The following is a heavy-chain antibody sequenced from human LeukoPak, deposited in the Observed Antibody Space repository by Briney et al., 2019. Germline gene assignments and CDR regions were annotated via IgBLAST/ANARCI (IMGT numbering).Heavy chain of an antibody. CDR3: AKGKGSGSYYYYYGMDV. J-gene: IGHJ6*04. V-gene: IGHV3-23*01. Sequence: GGSLRLSCAASGFTFSSYAMSWVRQAPGKGLEWVSAISGSGGSTYYADSVKGRFTISRDNSKNTLYLQMNSLRAEDTAVYYCAKGKGSGSYYYYYGMDVWGKGTTVTVSS. D-gene: IGHD3-10*01. CDR2: ISGSGGST. CDR1: GFTFSSYA.